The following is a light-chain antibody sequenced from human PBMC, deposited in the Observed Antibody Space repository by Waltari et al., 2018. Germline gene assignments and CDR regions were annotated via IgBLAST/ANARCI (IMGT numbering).Light chain of an antibody. V-gene: IGKV1-5*03. CDR1: QSISNW. J-gene: IGKJ1*01. CDR3: QHYNNYPWT. Sequence: DIQMTQSPSTLSASGGDRVTIPCRASQSISNWLAWYQQKPGKAPKLLISKASSLESGVPSRFSGSGSGTEFTLTINSLQPDDFATYYCQHYNNYPWTFGQGTKVEIK. CDR2: KAS.